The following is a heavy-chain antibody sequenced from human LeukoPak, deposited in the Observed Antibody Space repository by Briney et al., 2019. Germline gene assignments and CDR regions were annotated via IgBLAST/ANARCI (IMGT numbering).Heavy chain of an antibody. CDR1: GFTFDDYT. CDR2: ISWNSGSI. J-gene: IGHJ4*02. CDR3: AKALYGSGSYLYYFDY. Sequence: PGRSLRLSCAASGFTFDDYTMHWVRQAPGKGLEWVSGISWNSGSIGYADSVKGRFTISRDNAKNSLYLQMNSLRAEDTALYYCAKALYGSGSYLYYFDYWGQGTLVTVSS. V-gene: IGHV3-9*01. D-gene: IGHD3-10*01.